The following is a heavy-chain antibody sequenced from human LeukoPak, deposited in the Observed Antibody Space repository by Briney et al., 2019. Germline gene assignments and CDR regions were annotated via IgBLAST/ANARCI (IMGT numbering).Heavy chain of an antibody. CDR3: AGALDCSSTSCPPPYYYYYYMDV. CDR1: GGTFSSYA. J-gene: IGHJ6*03. D-gene: IGHD2-2*01. Sequence: SVKVSCKASGGTFSSYAISWVRQAPGQGLEWMGGIIPIFGTANYAQKFQGRVTITADESTSTAYMELSSLRSEDTAVYYCAGALDCSSTSCPPPYYYYYYMDVWGKGTTVTVSS. V-gene: IGHV1-69*13. CDR2: IIPIFGTA.